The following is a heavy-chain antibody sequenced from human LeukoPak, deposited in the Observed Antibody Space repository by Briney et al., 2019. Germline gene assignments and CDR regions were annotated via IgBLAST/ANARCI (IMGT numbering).Heavy chain of an antibody. CDR3: AKSISTTNWNYVGWFDP. Sequence: PGGSLRLSCAASGFTFSNYAVSWVRQAPGKGLEWVSGFSGSGDYIYYADSVKGRFTISRDNSKNTLYLQMNSLRPEDTAVYYCAKSISTTNWNYVGWFDPWGQGTLVTVSS. CDR2: FSGSGDYI. D-gene: IGHD1-7*01. CDR1: GFTFSNYA. J-gene: IGHJ5*02. V-gene: IGHV3-23*01.